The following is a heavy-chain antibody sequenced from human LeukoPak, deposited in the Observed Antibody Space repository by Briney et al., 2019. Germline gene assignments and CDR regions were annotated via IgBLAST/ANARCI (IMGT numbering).Heavy chain of an antibody. CDR2: SSASSSDV. CDR3: ARGRDHAFDI. J-gene: IGHJ3*02. Sequence: GGSLRLSCAASGLTFSSSAMNWVRQTPGKGLEWLSYSSASSSDVYYADSVKGRITISRDNAKSSLCLQMNSLTAEDTAIYFCARGRDHAFDIWGQGTRVTVSS. CDR1: GLTFSSSA. V-gene: IGHV3-48*01.